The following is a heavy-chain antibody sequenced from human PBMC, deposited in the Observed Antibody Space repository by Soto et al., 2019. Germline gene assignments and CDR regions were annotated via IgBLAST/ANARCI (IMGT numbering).Heavy chain of an antibody. J-gene: IGHJ5*02. Sequence: SETLSLTCTVSGGSINNNYYYWGWVRQPPGKGLEWIASISRSGTTYYNPSLKSRVTKSIDTSRNQFSLTLISVTAADTAVYYCARVPGPWGQGTLVTVSS. CDR1: GGSINNNYYY. V-gene: IGHV4-39*01. CDR2: ISRSGTT. CDR3: ARVPGP. D-gene: IGHD3-10*01.